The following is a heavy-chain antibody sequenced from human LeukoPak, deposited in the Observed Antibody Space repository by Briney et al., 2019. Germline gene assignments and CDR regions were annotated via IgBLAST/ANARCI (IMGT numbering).Heavy chain of an antibody. V-gene: IGHV3-30*03. CDR3: ARGGYSYGIDY. CDR1: GFTFSSYG. Sequence: GGSLRLSCAASGFTFSSYGMHWVRQAPGKGLEWVAVISYDGSNKYYADSVKGRFTISRDNSKNTLYLQMNSLRAEDTAVYYCARGGYSYGIDYWGQGTLVTVSS. D-gene: IGHD5-18*01. CDR2: ISYDGSNK. J-gene: IGHJ4*02.